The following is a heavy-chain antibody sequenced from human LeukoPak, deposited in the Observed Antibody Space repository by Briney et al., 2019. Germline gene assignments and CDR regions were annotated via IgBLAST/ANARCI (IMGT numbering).Heavy chain of an antibody. Sequence: GGSLRLSCAASGFTFSSYGMHWVRQAPGKGLEWVAVISYDGSNKYYADSVKGRFTISRDNSKNTLYLQVNSLRAEDTAVYYCAKEYPYSSSWRRVYYFDYWGQGTLVTVSS. V-gene: IGHV3-30*18. CDR1: GFTFSSYG. J-gene: IGHJ4*02. CDR3: AKEYPYSSSWRRVYYFDY. CDR2: ISYDGSNK. D-gene: IGHD6-13*01.